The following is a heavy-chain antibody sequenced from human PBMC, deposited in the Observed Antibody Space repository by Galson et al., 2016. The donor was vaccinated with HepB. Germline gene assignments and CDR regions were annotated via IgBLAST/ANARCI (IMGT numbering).Heavy chain of an antibody. CDR1: GDSVSSNSAA. CDR2: TFYRSKWYN. Sequence: CAISGDSVSSNSAAWNWIRQSPSRGLEWLGRTFYRSKWYNDYAVSVKSRITISPDTSENQLSLHLNSLTPEDTAVYYGAREIVAAHTRSSLPWLDPWGQGTLVTVSS. CDR3: AREIVAAHTRSSLPWLDP. V-gene: IGHV6-1*01. J-gene: IGHJ5*02. D-gene: IGHD1-26*01.